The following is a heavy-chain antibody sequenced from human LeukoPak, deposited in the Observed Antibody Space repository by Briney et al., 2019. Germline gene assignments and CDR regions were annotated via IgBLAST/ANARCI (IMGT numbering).Heavy chain of an antibody. D-gene: IGHD3-22*01. Sequence: SETLSLTCTVSGGSISSYYWSWIRQPPGKGLEWIGYIYYSGSTNYNPSLKSRVTISVDTSKNQFSLKLSSVTAADTAVYYCAKWGYYYDSSGYSDYWGQGTLVTVSS. J-gene: IGHJ4*02. V-gene: IGHV4-59*01. CDR2: IYYSGST. CDR3: AKWGYYYDSSGYSDY. CDR1: GGSISSYY.